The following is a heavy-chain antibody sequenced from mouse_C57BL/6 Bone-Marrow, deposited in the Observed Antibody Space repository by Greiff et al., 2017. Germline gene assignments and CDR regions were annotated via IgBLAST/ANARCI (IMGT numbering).Heavy chain of an antibody. D-gene: IGHD1-1*01. CDR2: IDPSDSET. Sequence: QVQLQQPGAELVRPGSSVKLSCKASGYTFTSYWMHWVKQRPIQGLEWIGNIDPSDSETNYNQKFKDKATLTVEKSSSTAYMQLSSRTSEDSAVYYYARGGSSSTEDFDYWGQGTTLTVSS. V-gene: IGHV1-52*01. CDR1: GYTFTSYW. CDR3: ARGGSSSTEDFDY. J-gene: IGHJ2*01.